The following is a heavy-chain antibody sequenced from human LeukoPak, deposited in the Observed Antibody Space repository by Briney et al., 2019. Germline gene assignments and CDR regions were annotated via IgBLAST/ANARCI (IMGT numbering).Heavy chain of an antibody. J-gene: IGHJ6*03. V-gene: IGHV4-59*01. Sequence: PSETLSLTCTVSGGSISSYYWSWIRQPPGKGLEWIGYIYYSGSTNYNPSLKSRVTISVDTSKNQFSLKLSSVTAADTAVYYCARVEQPTPGGYYYHYMDVWGKGTTVTVSS. CDR2: IYYSGST. CDR3: ARVEQPTPGGYYYHYMDV. D-gene: IGHD6-13*01. CDR1: GGSISSYY.